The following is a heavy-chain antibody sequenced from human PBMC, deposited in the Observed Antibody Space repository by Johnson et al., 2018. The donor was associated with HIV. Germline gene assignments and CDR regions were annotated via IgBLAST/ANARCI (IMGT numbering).Heavy chain of an antibody. D-gene: IGHD2-2*01. CDR1: GFTFSSYA. V-gene: IGHV3-30-3*01. CDR3: ARDGGIGSTREYAFDI. Sequence: VQLVESGGGVVQPGRSLRLSCAASGFTFSSYAMHWVRQAPGKGLEWVAVISYDGSNKYYADSGKGRFTISRDTSKNTLYLQRNSLRAEDTAVYYCARDGGIGSTREYAFDIWGQVTMVTVSS. J-gene: IGHJ3*02. CDR2: ISYDGSNK.